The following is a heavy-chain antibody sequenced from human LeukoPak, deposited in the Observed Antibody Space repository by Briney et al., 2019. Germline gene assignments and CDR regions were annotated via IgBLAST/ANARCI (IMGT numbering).Heavy chain of an antibody. V-gene: IGHV3-7*03. Sequence: GGSLRLSCTASGFTFSSYWMSWVRQAPGKGLEWVANIKLDGSEKNYVDSVKGRFTISRDNTKNSLYLQMNSLRAEDTAVFYCARDQYDTWSRRGNFDSWGQGTLVIVSS. J-gene: IGHJ4*02. CDR2: IKLDGSEK. CDR3: ARDQYDTWSRRGNFDS. CDR1: GFTFSSYW. D-gene: IGHD3-3*01.